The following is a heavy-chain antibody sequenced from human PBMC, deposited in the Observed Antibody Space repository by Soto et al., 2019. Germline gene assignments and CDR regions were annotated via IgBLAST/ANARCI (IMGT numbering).Heavy chain of an antibody. J-gene: IGHJ4*02. Sequence: SETLSLTCTVSGGSISSGDYYWSWIRQHPGKGLEWVGYIYYSGTTYYNPSLQSRLTISRDTPKNQFSLKLTSVTAAGTAMYYCARRYGYSFDYWGQGTLVTVSS. CDR3: ARRYGYSFDY. D-gene: IGHD1-1*01. CDR2: IYYSGTT. V-gene: IGHV4-31*03. CDR1: GGSISSGDYY.